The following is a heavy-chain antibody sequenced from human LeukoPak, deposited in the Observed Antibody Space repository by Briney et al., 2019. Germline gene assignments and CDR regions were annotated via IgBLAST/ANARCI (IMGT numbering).Heavy chain of an antibody. V-gene: IGHV3-30*18. CDR3: AKGGELSHRYYHYYRMDV. Sequence: GGSLRLSCAASGFTFSRSAVHWVRQAPGKGLEWVAVISHDGSNTDYTDSVKGRFTISRDNSKNTLYLQMNSLRAEDTAVYYCAKGGELSHRYYHYYRMDVWGQGTTVIVSS. J-gene: IGHJ6*02. D-gene: IGHD3-10*01. CDR2: ISHDGSNT. CDR1: GFTFSRSA.